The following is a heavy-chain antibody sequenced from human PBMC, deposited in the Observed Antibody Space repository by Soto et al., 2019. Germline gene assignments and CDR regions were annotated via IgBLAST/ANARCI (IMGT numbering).Heavy chain of an antibody. Sequence: PSETLSLTCTVSGGSISSYYWSWIRQPPGKGLEWIGYIYYSGSTYYNPSLKSRVTISVDTSKNQSSLKLSSVTTADTAVYYCARVPDRWGQGTLVTVSS. J-gene: IGHJ5*02. CDR3: ARVPDR. CDR2: IYYSGST. V-gene: IGHV4-59*12. D-gene: IGHD2-2*01. CDR1: GGSISSYY.